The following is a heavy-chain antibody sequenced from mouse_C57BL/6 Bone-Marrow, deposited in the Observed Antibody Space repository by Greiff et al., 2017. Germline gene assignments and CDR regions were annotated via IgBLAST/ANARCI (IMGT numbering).Heavy chain of an antibody. CDR1: GYAFSSSW. CDR2: IYPGDGDT. Sequence: VMLVESGPELVKPGASVKISCKASGYAFSSSWMNWVKQRPGKGLEWIGRIYPGDGDTNYNGKFKGKATLTADKSSSTAYMQLSSLTSEDSAVYFCARSTRAWFAYWGQGTLVTVSA. V-gene: IGHV1-82*01. CDR3: ARSTRAWFAY. J-gene: IGHJ3*01.